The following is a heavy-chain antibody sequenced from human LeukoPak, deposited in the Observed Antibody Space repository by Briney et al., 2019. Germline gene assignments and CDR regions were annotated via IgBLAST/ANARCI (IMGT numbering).Heavy chain of an antibody. J-gene: IGHJ5*02. Sequence: PGGSLRLSCAASGFIFDDYGMTWVRQAPGKGLEWVSGITWNGGYTGYADSVKGRFTISRDNSKNTLYLQMNSLRAEDTAVYYCAKSAGYSYGYGVNWFDPWGQGTLVTVSS. CDR3: AKSAGYSYGYGVNWFDP. CDR2: ITWNGGYT. D-gene: IGHD5-18*01. V-gene: IGHV3-20*04. CDR1: GFIFDDYG.